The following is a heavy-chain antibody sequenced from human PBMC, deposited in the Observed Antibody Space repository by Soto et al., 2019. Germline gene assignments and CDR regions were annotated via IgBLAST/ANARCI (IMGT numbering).Heavy chain of an antibody. D-gene: IGHD3-9*01. V-gene: IGHV3-66*04. CDR1: GFTVSSNY. Sequence: GGSLRLSCAASGFTVSSNYMSWVRQAPGKGLEWVSVIYSGGSTYYADSVKGRFTISRDNSKNTLYLQMNSLRAEDTAVYYCARRRYFDSSRRPQYYFDYWGQGTLVTVSS. J-gene: IGHJ4*02. CDR3: ARRRYFDSSRRPQYYFDY. CDR2: IYSGGST.